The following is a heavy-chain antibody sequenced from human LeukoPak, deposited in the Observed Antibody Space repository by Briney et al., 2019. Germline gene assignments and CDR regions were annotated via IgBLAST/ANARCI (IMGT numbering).Heavy chain of an antibody. CDR1: GFTFSSYV. CDR3: ARGRFYDILTGYNDY. J-gene: IGHJ4*02. D-gene: IGHD3-9*01. Sequence: GRSLRLSCAAYGFTFSSYVMHWDRQAPGKGLEWVAVISYDGSNKYYADSVKGRFTISRDNSKNTLYLQMNSLRAEDTAVYYCARGRFYDILTGYNDYWGQGTPVTVSS. CDR2: ISYDGSNK. V-gene: IGHV3-30*04.